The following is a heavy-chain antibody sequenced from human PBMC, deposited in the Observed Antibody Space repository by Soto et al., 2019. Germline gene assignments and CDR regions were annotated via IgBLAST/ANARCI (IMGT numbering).Heavy chain of an antibody. J-gene: IGHJ5*02. CDR2: IAPDGSQI. CDR3: ATDIHATWLLNS. Sequence: PGGSLRLSCAASGFGFGGKTMYWVRQAPGRGLEWVALIAPDGSQIYYADSVKGRFTISRDNSKNTLYLQMDSLRAEDTSLYLCATDIHATWLLNSWGKGTLVTVSS. CDR1: GFGFGGKT. D-gene: IGHD2-2*02. V-gene: IGHV3-30-3*01.